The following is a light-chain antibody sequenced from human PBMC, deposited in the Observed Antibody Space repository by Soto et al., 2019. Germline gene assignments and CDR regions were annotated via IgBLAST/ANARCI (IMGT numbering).Light chain of an antibody. Sequence: DIQMTQSPSSLSASVGDTVIITCRASQTISVYLNWYQQIAGKAPKLLIYKASTLQGGVPLRFSGSGSGTEFTLTINSLQPDDFATYFCQQCNSYPYTFGQGTKLEIK. CDR2: KAS. CDR3: QQCNSYPYT. CDR1: QTISVY. J-gene: IGKJ2*01. V-gene: IGKV1-5*03.